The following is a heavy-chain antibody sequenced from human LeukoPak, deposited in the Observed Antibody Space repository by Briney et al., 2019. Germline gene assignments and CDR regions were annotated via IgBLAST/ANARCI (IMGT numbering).Heavy chain of an antibody. Sequence: GGSLRLSCAASGFTFSSYGMHWVRQAPGKGLEWVSYISSSVSTIYYAYSVKGRFTISRDNAKNSLYLQMNSLRAEDTAVYYCAREDGVMDVWGQGTTVTVSS. CDR3: AREDGVMDV. J-gene: IGHJ6*02. V-gene: IGHV3-48*04. CDR1: GFTFSSYG. D-gene: IGHD3-16*01. CDR2: ISSSVSTI.